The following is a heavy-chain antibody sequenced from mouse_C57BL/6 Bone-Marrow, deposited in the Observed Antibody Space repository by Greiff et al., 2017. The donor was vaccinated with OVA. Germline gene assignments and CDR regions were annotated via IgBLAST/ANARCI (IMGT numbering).Heavy chain of an antibody. Sequence: EVKLMESGEGLVKPGGSLKLSCAASGFTFSSYAMSWVRQTPEKRLEWVAYISSGGDYIYYADTVKGRFTISRDNARNTLYLQMSSLKSEDTAMYYCTRVEAYDYDAFDYWGQGTTLTVSS. D-gene: IGHD2-4*01. V-gene: IGHV5-9-1*02. CDR1: GFTFSSYA. J-gene: IGHJ2*01. CDR2: ISSGGDYI. CDR3: TRVEAYDYDAFDY.